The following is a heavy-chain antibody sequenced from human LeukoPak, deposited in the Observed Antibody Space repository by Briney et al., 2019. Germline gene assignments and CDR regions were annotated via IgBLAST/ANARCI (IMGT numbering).Heavy chain of an antibody. CDR1: GFTFSSYG. Sequence: PGGSLRLSCAASGFTFSSYGMSWVRQAPGKRLEWVSGISGSGITTYYADSVKGRFTISRDNSKNTLYLKMNSLRAEDTAVYYCAKVHLPTYYDILTGYSDEDYFDYWGQGTLVTVSS. D-gene: IGHD3-9*01. CDR2: ISGSGITT. J-gene: IGHJ4*02. CDR3: AKVHLPTYYDILTGYSDEDYFDY. V-gene: IGHV3-23*01.